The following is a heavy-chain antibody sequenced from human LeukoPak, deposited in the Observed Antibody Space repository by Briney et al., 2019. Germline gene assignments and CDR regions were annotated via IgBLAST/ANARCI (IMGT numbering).Heavy chain of an antibody. CDR3: ARAGGSSWADY. D-gene: IGHD6-13*01. CDR1: GFTFSSYS. Sequence: LSGGSLRLSCAASGFTFSSYSMNWVRQAPGKGLEWVANIKQDGSEKDYVDSVKGRFTISRDNAKNSLYLQMNSLRAEDTAVYYCARAGGSSWADYWGQGTLVTVSS. CDR2: IKQDGSEK. J-gene: IGHJ4*02. V-gene: IGHV3-7*01.